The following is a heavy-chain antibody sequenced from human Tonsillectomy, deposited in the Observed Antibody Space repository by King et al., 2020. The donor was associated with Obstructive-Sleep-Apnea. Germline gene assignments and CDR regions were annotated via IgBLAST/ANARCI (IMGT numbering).Heavy chain of an antibody. CDR1: GYSFTSYG. Sequence: QLVQSGAEVKKPGESLKSSCKGSGYSFTSYGIGWVRQMPGKGLEWMWIIYPGDSDTTYSRSVQGQVTISADKSISTAYLQWISLKASDTAMYYCARREDSSWYYYWGQGTLVTVSS. D-gene: IGHD6-13*01. CDR3: ARREDSSWYYY. CDR2: IYPGDSDT. V-gene: IGHV5-51*01. J-gene: IGHJ4*02.